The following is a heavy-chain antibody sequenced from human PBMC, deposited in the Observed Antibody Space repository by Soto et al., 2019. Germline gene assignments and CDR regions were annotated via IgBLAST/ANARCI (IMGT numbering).Heavy chain of an antibody. CDR2: ISGSGGST. D-gene: IGHD3-10*02. J-gene: IGHJ2*01. CDR3: FFFFQAEDGIRYVRSVSAFLLNRSSDL. V-gene: IGHV3-23*01. Sequence: GKGIEWVSAISGSGGSTYYADSVKGRFTIARANSNNTLYLQMTSLRAEDTAVYYCFFFFQAEDGIRYVRSVSAFLLNRSSDL.